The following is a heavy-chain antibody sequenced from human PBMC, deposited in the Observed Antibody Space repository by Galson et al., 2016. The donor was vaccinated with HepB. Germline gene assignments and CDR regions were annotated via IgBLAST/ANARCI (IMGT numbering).Heavy chain of an antibody. Sequence: SVKVSCKVSGHTLTELSVDWVRQAPGKGPEWLGHFAPEDGETTYAQKFQGRITMTEDTSTDTAYMDLSSLTSEDTAVYYCATGFPFRSKWYDFADWGQGTPVTVSS. D-gene: IGHD6-13*01. CDR2: FAPEDGET. J-gene: IGHJ4*02. V-gene: IGHV1-24*01. CDR1: GHTLTELS. CDR3: ATGFPFRSKWYDFAD.